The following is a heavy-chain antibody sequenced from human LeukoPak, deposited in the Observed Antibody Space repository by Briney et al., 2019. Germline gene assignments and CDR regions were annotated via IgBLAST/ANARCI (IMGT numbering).Heavy chain of an antibody. J-gene: IGHJ4*02. CDR3: AKGAYDSGGYPPVTPDH. V-gene: IGHV3-23*01. Sequence: GGSLRLSCAASGFTFNSYAMSWVRQGPGKGLEWVSAISSSGGSTYYPDSVKGRFSISRDNSKSTLFLQMNSLRAEDTAVYYCAKGAYDSGGYPPVTPDHWGQGTLVTVSS. CDR2: ISSSGGST. D-gene: IGHD3-10*01. CDR1: GFTFNSYA.